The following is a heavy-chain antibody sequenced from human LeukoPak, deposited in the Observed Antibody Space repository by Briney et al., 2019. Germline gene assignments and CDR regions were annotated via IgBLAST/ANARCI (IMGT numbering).Heavy chain of an antibody. D-gene: IGHD3-9*01. V-gene: IGHV3-30*04. CDR2: ISYDGSNK. CDR1: GFTFSSYA. J-gene: IGHJ4*02. CDR3: ARDIYDILTGYYIDY. Sequence: GGSLRLSCAASGFTFSSYAMHWVRQAPGKGLEWVAVISYDGSNKYYADSVKGRFTISRDNSKNTLYLQMNSLRAEDTAVYYCARDIYDILTGYYIDYWGQATLVTVSS.